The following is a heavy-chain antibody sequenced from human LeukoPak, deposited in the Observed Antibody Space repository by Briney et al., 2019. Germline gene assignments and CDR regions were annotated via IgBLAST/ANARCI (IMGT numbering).Heavy chain of an antibody. CDR3: AISMITFGGVIVNDVFDI. Sequence: ASVKVSCKASGYTFTGYYMHWVRQAPGQGLEWMGWINPNSGGTNYAQKFQGRVTMTRDTSISTAYMELSRLRSDDTAVYYCAISMITFGGVIVNDVFDISGQGTMVTVSS. D-gene: IGHD3-16*02. CDR1: GYTFTGYY. V-gene: IGHV1-2*02. CDR2: INPNSGGT. J-gene: IGHJ3*02.